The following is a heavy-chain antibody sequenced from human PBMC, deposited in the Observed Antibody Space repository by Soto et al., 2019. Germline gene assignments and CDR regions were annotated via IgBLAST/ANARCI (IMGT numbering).Heavy chain of an antibody. D-gene: IGHD3-10*01. J-gene: IGHJ4*02. V-gene: IGHV4-34*01. Sequence: QVQLQQWGAGLLKPSETLSLTCAVYDGSSNNYYWSWIRQPPGKGFEWNGEINHSGSTNYNASLKSRVTISEDTSKKQFSLELRFVTAADTAVYYCARGGLIRGVLYYWGQGTLVTVSS. CDR2: INHSGST. CDR1: DGSSNNYY. CDR3: ARGGLIRGVLYY.